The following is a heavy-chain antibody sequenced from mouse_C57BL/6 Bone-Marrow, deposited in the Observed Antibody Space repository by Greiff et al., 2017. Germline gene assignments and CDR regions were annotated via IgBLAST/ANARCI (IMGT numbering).Heavy chain of an antibody. CDR2: INPSTGGT. J-gene: IGHJ4*01. CDR3: ARKEKGYYGYDDAMDY. D-gene: IGHD2-2*01. V-gene: IGHV1-42*01. Sequence: EVQLQQSGPELVKPGASVKISCKASGYSFTGYYMNWVKQSPEKSLEWIGEINPSTGGTTYNQKFKAKATLTVDKSSSTAYMQLKSLTSEDSAVYYWARKEKGYYGYDDAMDYWGQGTSVTVSS. CDR1: GYSFTGYY.